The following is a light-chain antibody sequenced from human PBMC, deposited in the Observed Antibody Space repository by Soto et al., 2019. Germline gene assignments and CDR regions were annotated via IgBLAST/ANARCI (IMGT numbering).Light chain of an antibody. V-gene: IGLV2-14*03. CDR1: SSNIGGYSD. CDR3: SSYTSSTTLDVV. Sequence: QSVLTRPPSVSGAPGQRVTISCTGSSSNIGGYSDVSWYQHHPGEAPKLLIFDVTYRPSGVSNRFSGSKSGNTASLTISGLQAEDEADYYCSSYTSSTTLDVVFGGGTKVTVL. J-gene: IGLJ2*01. CDR2: DVT.